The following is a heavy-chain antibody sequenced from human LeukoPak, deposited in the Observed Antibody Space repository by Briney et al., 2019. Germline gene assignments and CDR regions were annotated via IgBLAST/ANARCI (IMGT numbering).Heavy chain of an antibody. CDR3: AKAPVTTCRGAFCYPFDY. D-gene: IGHD2-15*01. CDR1: GFTLSSYA. CDR2: ISDTGNT. J-gene: IGHJ4*02. Sequence: GRSLRLSCAASGFTLSSYAMSWVRQAPGKGLEWVSAISDTGNTYHADSVKGRFTISRDSSKNTLFLQMNRLRAEDAAVYYCAKAPVTTCRGAFCYPFDYWGLGTLVTVSS. V-gene: IGHV3-23*01.